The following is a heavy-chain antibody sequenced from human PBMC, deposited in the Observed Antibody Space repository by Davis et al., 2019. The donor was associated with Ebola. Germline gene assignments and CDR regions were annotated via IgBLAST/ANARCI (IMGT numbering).Heavy chain of an antibody. D-gene: IGHD3-10*01. CDR1: GYSFTSYW. CDR3: ARHGNFGDAFDI. CDR2: IYPDDSYI. Sequence: GESLKISCKGSGYSFTSYWIGWVRQMPGKGLEWMGRIYPDDSYINYSLSFQAHVTISGDKSTSTAYLQWSSLKASDTAMYYCARHGNFGDAFDIWGQGTMVTVSS. J-gene: IGHJ3*02. V-gene: IGHV5-10-1*01.